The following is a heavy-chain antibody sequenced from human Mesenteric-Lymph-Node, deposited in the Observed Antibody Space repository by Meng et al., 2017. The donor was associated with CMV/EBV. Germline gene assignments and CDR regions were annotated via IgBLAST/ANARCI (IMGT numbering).Heavy chain of an antibody. CDR1: GDSVSSNSAA. V-gene: IGHV6-1*01. CDR3: AREGSLETLGY. CDR2: TYYRSKWYN. Sequence: ISGDSVSSNSAAWSWIRQSPSRGLEWLGRTYYRSKWYNNYALSLKSRISINPDTSKNQFSLQLNSVTPDDTAVYYCAREGSLETLGYWGQGTLVTVSS. J-gene: IGHJ4*02. D-gene: IGHD1-1*01.